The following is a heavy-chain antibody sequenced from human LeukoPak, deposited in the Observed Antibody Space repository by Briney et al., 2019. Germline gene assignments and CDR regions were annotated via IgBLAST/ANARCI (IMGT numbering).Heavy chain of an antibody. CDR3: ARGYIAAARTSFDY. D-gene: IGHD6-13*01. CDR2: ISAYNGNT. CDR1: GYTFTSYG. J-gene: IGHJ4*02. V-gene: IGHV1-18*01. Sequence: ASVKLSCKASGYTFTSYGISWVRQAPGHGLEWMGWISAYNGNTNYAQKLQGRVTMTTDTSTSTVYMELSSVRSEDTAVYYCARGYIAAARTSFDYWGQGTLVTVSS.